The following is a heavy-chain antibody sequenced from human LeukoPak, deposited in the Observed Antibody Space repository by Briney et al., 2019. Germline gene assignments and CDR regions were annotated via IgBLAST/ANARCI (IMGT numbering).Heavy chain of an antibody. CDR3: ARGRDPGYYFDY. D-gene: IGHD3-10*01. V-gene: IGHV3-48*01. CDR1: GFIFSEYS. J-gene: IGHJ4*02. Sequence: GGSLRLSCAASGFIFSEYSLIWVRQAPGAGLEWVSYINTNGRTIYYADSVKGRFTMSRDNDKNSMYLQMNSLRAEDTAVYYCARGRDPGYYFDYWGQGTLVTVSS. CDR2: INTNGRTI.